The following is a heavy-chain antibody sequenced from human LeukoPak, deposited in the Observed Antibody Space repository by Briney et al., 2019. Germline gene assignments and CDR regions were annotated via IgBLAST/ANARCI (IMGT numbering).Heavy chain of an antibody. CDR2: MNPNSGNT. J-gene: IGHJ5*02. V-gene: IGHV1-8*01. D-gene: IGHD4-23*01. CDR1: GYTFTGYD. Sequence: ASVKVSCKASGYTFTGYDLNWVRQAPGQGLEWIGWMNPNSGNTGYAQKFQGRVTLTRSTSISTAYMELRSLTSEDTAVYYCARDYGGNSGWFDPWGQGTLVTVSS. CDR3: ARDYGGNSGWFDP.